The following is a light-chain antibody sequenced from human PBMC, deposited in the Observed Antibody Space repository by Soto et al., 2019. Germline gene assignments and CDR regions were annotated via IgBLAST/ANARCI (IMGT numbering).Light chain of an antibody. CDR3: QHSG. CDR1: QGISSY. V-gene: IGKV1-9*01. CDR2: AAS. J-gene: IGKJ3*01. Sequence: IPLTQSPSSLSASVGDRVTITCRASQGISSYLAWYQQKPGKAPKLLIYAASTLQSGVPSRFSGSGSGTDFTLTISSLQPEDFAPYYCQHSGFGPGTKVDIK.